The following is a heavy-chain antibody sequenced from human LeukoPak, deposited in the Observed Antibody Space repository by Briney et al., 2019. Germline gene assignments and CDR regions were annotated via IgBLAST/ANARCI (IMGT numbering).Heavy chain of an antibody. V-gene: IGHV4-38-2*01. D-gene: IGHD4-11*01. J-gene: IGHJ4*02. CDR1: GYSISSGYY. Sequence: SETLSLTCAVSGYSISSGYYWGWIRQPPGKGLEWIGSIYHSGSTYYNPSLKSRVTISVDTSKNQFSLKLSSVTAADTAVHYCARHILYSNYDGWYFDYWGQGTLVTVSS. CDR2: IYHSGST. CDR3: ARHILYSNYDGWYFDY.